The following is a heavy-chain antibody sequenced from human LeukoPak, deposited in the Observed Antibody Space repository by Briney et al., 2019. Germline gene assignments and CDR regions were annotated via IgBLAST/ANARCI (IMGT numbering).Heavy chain of an antibody. V-gene: IGHV1-2*06. CDR1: GYTFTGYY. J-gene: IGHJ4*02. CDR2: INPNSGGT. D-gene: IGHD6-13*01. Sequence: GESLKISCKASGYTFTGYYMHWVRQAPGQGLEWMGRINPNSGGTNYAQKFQGRVTMTRDTSISTAYMELSRLRSDDTAVYYCANIPAAGNFDFDYWGQGTLVTVSS. CDR3: ANIPAAGNFDFDY.